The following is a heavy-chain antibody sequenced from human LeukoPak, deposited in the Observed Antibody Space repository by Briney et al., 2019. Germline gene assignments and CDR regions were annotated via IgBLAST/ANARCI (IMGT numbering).Heavy chain of an antibody. Sequence: SETLSLTCSVSGDSVSSFHWSWIRQTPGKTLEWIGYIYSYGRTNYNPSLRRRVSISVDSPKNQLSLTLTSVTAADTAVYYCAGHKTSSTPFGPPRGGYYFDPWGQGSLVTVSS. CDR2: IYSYGRT. J-gene: IGHJ5*02. D-gene: IGHD3-22*01. CDR3: AGHKTSSTPFGPPRGGYYFDP. V-gene: IGHV4-59*08. CDR1: GDSVSSFH.